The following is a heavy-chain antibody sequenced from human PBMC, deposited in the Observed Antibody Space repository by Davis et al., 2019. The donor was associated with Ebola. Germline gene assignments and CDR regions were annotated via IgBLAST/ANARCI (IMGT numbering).Heavy chain of an antibody. V-gene: IGHV3-30*18. CDR1: GFTFSNYG. CDR3: AKDRSVAAAGFYFGMDV. D-gene: IGHD6-13*01. CDR2: ISSTGSNN. J-gene: IGHJ6*02. Sequence: PGGSLRLSCAASGFTFSNYGMHWVRQSPGKGLEWVAVISSTGSNNYSVDSVKGRFTVSRDNSKNTVYLQMNSLRADDTAVYYCAKDRSVAAAGFYFGMDVWGQGTTVTVPS.